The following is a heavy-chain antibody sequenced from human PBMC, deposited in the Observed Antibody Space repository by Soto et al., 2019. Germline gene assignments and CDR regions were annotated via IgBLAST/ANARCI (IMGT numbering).Heavy chain of an antibody. CDR3: ARESAPRRSTGTTKLDP. CDR1: GYTFTGSY. Sequence: ASVKVSCKASGYTFTGSYIHWVRQAPGQGLEWMGWINPNSGATNYAQKFRGWVTMTRDTSMRTAYMELTRLRPDDTAVYYCARESAPRRSTGTTKLDPWGQGTPVTVSS. D-gene: IGHD1-7*01. CDR2: INPNSGAT. J-gene: IGHJ5*02. V-gene: IGHV1-2*04.